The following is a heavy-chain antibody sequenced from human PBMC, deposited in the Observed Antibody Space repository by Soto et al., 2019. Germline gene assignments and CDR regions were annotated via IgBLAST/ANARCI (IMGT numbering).Heavy chain of an antibody. D-gene: IGHD3-22*01. CDR1: GLTFSTFA. V-gene: IGHV3-23*01. CDR3: AKEEDSGGYKGFSFDF. CDR2: ISGNGGAT. Sequence: GGSLRLSCTASGLTFSTFAMSWGRQSPGKGLEWVSTISGNGGATFYADSVKGRFTISRDNSKKTLYLQMNGLRAEDTAVYYCAKEEDSGGYKGFSFDFWGQGALVTVSS. J-gene: IGHJ4*02.